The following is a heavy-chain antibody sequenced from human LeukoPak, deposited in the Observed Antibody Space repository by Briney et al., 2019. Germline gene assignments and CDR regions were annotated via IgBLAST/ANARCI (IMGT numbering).Heavy chain of an antibody. CDR3: ARDQGVGDFWSGLLTNWFDP. CDR2: INPGGRST. D-gene: IGHD3-3*01. CDR1: GYTFTNYY. V-gene: IGHV1-46*01. Sequence: GASVKVSCKASGYTFTNYYIHWVRQAPGQGLEWMGIINPGGRSTSYAQKFQGRVTMTRDTSTSTVYMELSSLRSDDTAVYYCARDQGVGDFWSGLLTNWFDPWGQGTLVTVSS. J-gene: IGHJ5*02.